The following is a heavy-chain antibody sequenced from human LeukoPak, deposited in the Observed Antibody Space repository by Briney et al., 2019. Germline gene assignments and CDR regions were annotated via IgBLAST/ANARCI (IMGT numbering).Heavy chain of an antibody. CDR3: ARRRGYDSSGFYVDY. Sequence: PGRSLRLSCAASGFTFSSYGMHWVRQAPGKGLEWVALIRYDGSKSYYGDSVKGRFTISRDNSKNTLYLQMISLRAEDTAVYYCARRRGYDSSGFYVDYWGQGTLVTVPS. V-gene: IGHV3-33*01. CDR1: GFTFSSYG. D-gene: IGHD3-22*01. CDR2: IRYDGSKS. J-gene: IGHJ4*02.